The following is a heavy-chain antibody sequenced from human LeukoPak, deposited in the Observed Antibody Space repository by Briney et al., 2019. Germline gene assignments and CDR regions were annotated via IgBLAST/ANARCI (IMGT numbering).Heavy chain of an antibody. J-gene: IGHJ4*02. CDR1: GYTFTGYY. Sequence: GASVKVSCKASGYTFTGYYMHWVRQAPGQGLEWMGWINPNSGGTNYAQKFQGRVTMTRDTSISTAYMELSRLRSDDTAVYYCARGGTAMGTMGIDYGLWGQGTLVTVSS. D-gene: IGHD5-18*01. CDR3: ARGGTAMGTMGIDYGL. CDR2: INPNSGGT. V-gene: IGHV1-2*02.